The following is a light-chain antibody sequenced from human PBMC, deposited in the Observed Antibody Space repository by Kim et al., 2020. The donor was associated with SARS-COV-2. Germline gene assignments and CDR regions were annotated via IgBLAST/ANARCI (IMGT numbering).Light chain of an antibody. V-gene: IGKV1-5*01. CDR1: QDVSTW. J-gene: IGKJ5*01. Sequence: ASIGERVTSTCRASQDVSTWLAWYQQKPGKAPKLLIYDASTVESGVPSRFSGSGSGTEFTLTISSLQPDDFATYYCQHQARYAITFGQGTRLEIK. CDR3: QHQARYAIT. CDR2: DAS.